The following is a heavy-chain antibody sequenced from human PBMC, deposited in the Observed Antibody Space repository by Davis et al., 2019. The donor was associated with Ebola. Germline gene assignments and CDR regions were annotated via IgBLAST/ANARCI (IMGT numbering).Heavy chain of an antibody. J-gene: IGHJ4*02. CDR2: IYYSGST. CDR1: AGSVTRYS. Sequence: MPSETLSLTCIVSAGSVTRYSWSWIRQPPGKGPEWLGYIYYSGSTNYNPSLKSRFPISVDTSKNQFPLKLSSVTAADTAVYYCARSRAAARPMVDYWGQGTLVTVSS. CDR3: ARSRAAARPMVDY. D-gene: IGHD6-6*01. V-gene: IGHV4-59*08.